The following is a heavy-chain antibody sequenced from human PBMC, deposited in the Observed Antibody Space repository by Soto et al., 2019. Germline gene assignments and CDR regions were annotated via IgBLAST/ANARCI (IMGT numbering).Heavy chain of an antibody. V-gene: IGHV3-33*01. CDR1: GFTFSSYG. J-gene: IGHJ4*02. Sequence: GGSLRLSCAASGFTFSSYGMHWVRQAPGKGLEWVAVIWYDGNNKYYADSVKGRFTISRDNSKNTLYLQMNSLRAEDTPVYYCAGDAASYKSGGAHYFDDWGQGTLVTVSS. CDR2: IWYDGNNK. D-gene: IGHD3-10*01. CDR3: AGDAASYKSGGAHYFDD.